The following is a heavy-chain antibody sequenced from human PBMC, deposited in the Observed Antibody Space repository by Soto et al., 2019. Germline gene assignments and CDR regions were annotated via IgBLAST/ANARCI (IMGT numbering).Heavy chain of an antibody. J-gene: IGHJ5*02. CDR1: GGSISSSSYY. CDR2: IYYSGST. D-gene: IGHD3-10*01. Sequence: SETLSLTCTVSGGSISSSSYYWGWIRQPPGKGLEWIGSIYYSGSTYYNPSLKSRVTISVDTSKNQFSLKLSSVTAADTAVYYCARAITMVRGVRPRFDPWGQGTLVTVSS. V-gene: IGHV4-39*01. CDR3: ARAITMVRGVRPRFDP.